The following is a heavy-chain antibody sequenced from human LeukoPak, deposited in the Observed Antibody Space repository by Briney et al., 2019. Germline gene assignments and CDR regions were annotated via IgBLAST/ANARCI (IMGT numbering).Heavy chain of an antibody. CDR3: ARDTGRYSYGYNYYYYGMDV. D-gene: IGHD5-18*01. Sequence: PGGSLRLSYAASGFTFSSYAMSWVRQAPGKGLEWVSAISGSGGSTYYADSVKGRFTISRDNSKNTLYLQMNSLRAEDTAVYYCARDTGRYSYGYNYYYYGMDVWGQGTTVTVSS. CDR1: GFTFSSYA. V-gene: IGHV3-23*01. J-gene: IGHJ6*02. CDR2: ISGSGGST.